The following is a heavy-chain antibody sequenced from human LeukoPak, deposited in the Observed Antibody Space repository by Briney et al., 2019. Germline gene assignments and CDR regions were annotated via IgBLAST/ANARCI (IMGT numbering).Heavy chain of an antibody. Sequence: GALGLFLAASGFTFNNYWVHWVRQGPGKGLVWVSRINNDGSSASYVDSVKGRFTISRDNAKNTLFLQMNSLRAEDTAVYYCARRGTGHGMDVWGQGTTVIVSS. CDR3: ARRGTGHGMDV. CDR1: GFTFNNYW. CDR2: INNDGSSA. D-gene: IGHD1-1*01. J-gene: IGHJ6*02. V-gene: IGHV3-74*01.